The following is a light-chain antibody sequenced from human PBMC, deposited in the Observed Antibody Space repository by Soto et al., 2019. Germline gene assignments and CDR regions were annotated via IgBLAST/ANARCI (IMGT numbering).Light chain of an antibody. CDR1: QDLTNF. V-gene: IGKV1-33*01. CDR3: QQYVNLPYT. J-gene: IGKJ2*01. Sequence: DIQMTQSPPSLAASVGDRVTITCQASQDLTNFLNWYQQKPGEAPKLLIYDTTTLEEGVPSRFSGGGSGTDFTLTINGMQPEDAAIYSCQQYVNLPYTFGQGTKLEIK. CDR2: DTT.